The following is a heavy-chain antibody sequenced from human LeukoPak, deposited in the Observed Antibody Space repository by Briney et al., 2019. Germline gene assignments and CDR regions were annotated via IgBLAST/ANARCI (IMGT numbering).Heavy chain of an antibody. CDR2: IYPGDSDT. J-gene: IGHJ4*02. D-gene: IGHD5-24*01. V-gene: IGHV5-51*01. CDR3: ARASRDGYNQNFDH. CDR1: GYSFTSYW. Sequence: GESLKISCKGSGYSFTSYWIGWVRQMPGKGLEWIGIIYPGDSDTRYSPSFQGQVTISADKSISTAYLKWNSLKASDTAMYYCARASRDGYNQNFDHWGQGTQVTVSS.